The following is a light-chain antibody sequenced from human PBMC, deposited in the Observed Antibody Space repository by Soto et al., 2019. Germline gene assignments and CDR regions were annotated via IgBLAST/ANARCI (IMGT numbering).Light chain of an antibody. Sequence: QSALTQPASVSGSPGQSITLSCTGTSSDVGGYNYVSWYQQHPGKAPKLMIYEVSNRPSGVSNRFSGSKSGNTASLTISGLQAEDDADYNCSSYTSSSTRVFGTGTKLTVL. CDR3: SSYTSSSTRV. CDR1: SSDVGGYNY. V-gene: IGLV2-14*01. CDR2: EVS. J-gene: IGLJ1*01.